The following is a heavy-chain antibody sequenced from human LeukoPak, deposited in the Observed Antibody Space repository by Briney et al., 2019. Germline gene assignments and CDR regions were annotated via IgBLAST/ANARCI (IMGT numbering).Heavy chain of an antibody. CDR2: ISAYNGNT. V-gene: IGHV1-18*04. J-gene: IGHJ4*02. D-gene: IGHD3-10*01. CDR1: GYTFTSYG. CDR3: ARDRIEGGSGSYMPGDY. Sequence: ASVKVSCKASGYTFTSYGISWVRQAPGQGLEWMGWISAYNGNTNYAQKLQGRVTMTTDTSTSTAYMELRSLRSDDTAVYYCARDRIEGGSGSYMPGDYWGQGTLVTVSS.